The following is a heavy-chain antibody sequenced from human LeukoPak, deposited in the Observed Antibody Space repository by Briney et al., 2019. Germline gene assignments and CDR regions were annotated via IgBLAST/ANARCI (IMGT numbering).Heavy chain of an antibody. CDR2: IYSRGLTRGST. CDR3: ARDQEYSGSYFRYFDF. V-gene: IGHV4-59*01. CDR1: GGSLSSYY. D-gene: IGHD1-26*01. Sequence: PSETLSLTCTVSGGSLSSYYWSWIRQPPGKGLEWIGYIYSRGLTRGSTNYNPSLKSRVTLSVDTSKNQFSLKLSSVTAADTAVYYCARDQEYSGSYFRYFDFWGQGALVTVSS. J-gene: IGHJ4*02.